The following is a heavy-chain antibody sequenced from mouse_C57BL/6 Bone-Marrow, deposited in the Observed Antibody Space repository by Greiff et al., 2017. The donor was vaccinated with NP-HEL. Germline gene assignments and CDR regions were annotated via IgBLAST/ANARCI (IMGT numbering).Heavy chain of an antibody. CDR1: GYTFTSYW. CDR2: IYPGSGST. D-gene: IGHD1-1*01. Sequence: VQLQQPGAELVKPGASVKMSCKASGYTFTSYWITWVKQRPGQGLEWIGDIYPGSGSTNYNENFKSKATLTVDTSSSTAYMQLSSLTSEDSAVYYCARAGYYYGSSPFAYWGQGTLVTVSA. CDR3: ARAGYYYGSSPFAY. J-gene: IGHJ3*01. V-gene: IGHV1-55*01.